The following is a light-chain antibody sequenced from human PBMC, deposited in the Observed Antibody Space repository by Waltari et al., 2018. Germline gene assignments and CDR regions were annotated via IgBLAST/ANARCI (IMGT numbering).Light chain of an antibody. J-gene: IGLJ2*01. Sequence: QSALTQPASVSGSPGQSITISCTGTSSDVGSFNLVSRYQQHPNKAPKLMIYQVSKRPSGLSNRFSGSKSGNTASLTISGLQAEDEAEYYCCSYGGSSTFVIFGGGTKLTVL. CDR3: CSYGGSSTFVI. V-gene: IGLV2-23*02. CDR2: QVS. CDR1: SSDVGSFNL.